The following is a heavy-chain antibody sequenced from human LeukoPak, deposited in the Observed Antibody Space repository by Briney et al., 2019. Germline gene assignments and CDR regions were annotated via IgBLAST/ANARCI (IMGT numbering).Heavy chain of an antibody. V-gene: IGHV4-61*05. J-gene: IGHJ4*02. D-gene: IGHD3-22*01. CDR2: IYYSGST. Sequence: SETLSLTCTVSGGSISSSSYYWGWIRQPPGKGLEWIGYIYYSGSTNYNPSLKSRVTISVDTSKNQFSLKLSSVTAADTAVYYCARDLGSQGYYDSSGYVDYWGQGTLVTVSS. CDR3: ARDLGSQGYYDSSGYVDY. CDR1: GGSISSSSYY.